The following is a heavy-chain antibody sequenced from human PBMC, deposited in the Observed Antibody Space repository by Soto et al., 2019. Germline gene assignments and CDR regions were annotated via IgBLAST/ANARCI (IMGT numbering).Heavy chain of an antibody. CDR1: AGSFSHYY. CDR3: ARGGSSDWQVALDI. CDR2: IKPSGSS. Sequence: SETLSLTCAVYAGSFSHYYWNWIRQSPGKGLEWIGKIKPSGSSNYNPSLRSRVSISVDMSKNQSSLRLTSVTAADTAVYYCARGGSSDWQVALDIWGQGTMVT. V-gene: IGHV4-34*01. D-gene: IGHD6-19*01. J-gene: IGHJ3*02.